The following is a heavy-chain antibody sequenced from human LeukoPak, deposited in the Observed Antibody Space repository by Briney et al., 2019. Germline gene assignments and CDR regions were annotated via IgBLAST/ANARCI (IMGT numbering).Heavy chain of an antibody. CDR2: IYSGGST. CDR1: EITVSSNY. V-gene: IGHV3-53*01. J-gene: IGHJ3*02. Sequence: GGSLRLSCAASEITVSSNYMSWVRQAPGKGLEWVSPIYSGGSTYYADSVKGRFTISRDSSKSTLYLQMNSLRAEDTAVYYCARTSSSDAFHIWGQGTMVTVSS. CDR3: ARTSSSDAFHI.